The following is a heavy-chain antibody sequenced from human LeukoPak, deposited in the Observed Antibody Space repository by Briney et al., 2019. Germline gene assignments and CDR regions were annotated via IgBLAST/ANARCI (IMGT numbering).Heavy chain of an antibody. D-gene: IGHD3-22*01. V-gene: IGHV3-9*01. CDR3: AKDKWYDSSDYFDY. J-gene: IGHJ4*02. CDR1: GFTFDDYA. CDR2: ISWNSGSI. Sequence: GRSLRLSCAASGFTFDDYAMHWVRQAPGKGLEWVSGISWNSGSIGYGDSVKGRFTISRDNAKNSLYLQMNSLRAEDTALYYCAKDKWYDSSDYFDYWGQGTLVTVSS.